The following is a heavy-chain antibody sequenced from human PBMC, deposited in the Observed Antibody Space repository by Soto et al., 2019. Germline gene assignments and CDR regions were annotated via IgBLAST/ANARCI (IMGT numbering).Heavy chain of an antibody. J-gene: IGHJ3*01. V-gene: IGHV4-59*08. CDR1: GGSISSYY. CDR2: IYYSGNT. Sequence: SETLSLTCTVSGGSISSYYWSWIRQPPGKGLEWIGYIYYSGNTNYNPSLKSRVTISVDMSKNQFSLKLNSVTAADTAVYYCARARWYDAFDVWGQGTVVTVSS. D-gene: IGHD2-15*01. CDR3: ARARWYDAFDV.